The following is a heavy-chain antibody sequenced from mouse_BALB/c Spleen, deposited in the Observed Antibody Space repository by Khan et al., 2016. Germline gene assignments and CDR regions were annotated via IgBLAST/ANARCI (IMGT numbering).Heavy chain of an antibody. CDR3: AIDVAWFAD. V-gene: IGHV14-1*02. J-gene: IGHJ3*01. Sequence: VQLQQSGAELVRPGALVKLSCKASGFNIKDYYMLWVTQQPEQGLEWVGRVYPQNGNTIYDPKFQSKARITADTSSNTAYLPLSSLTSSDPAVYYWAIDVAWFADQGQGTLVTVSA. CDR1: GFNIKDYY. CDR2: VYPQNGNT.